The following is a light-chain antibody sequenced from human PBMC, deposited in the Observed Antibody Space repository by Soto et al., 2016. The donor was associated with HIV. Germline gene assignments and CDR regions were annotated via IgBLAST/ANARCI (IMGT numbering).Light chain of an antibody. V-gene: IGLV3-21*02. J-gene: IGLJ3*02. CDR2: DND. CDR3: QVWDASGDHPV. Sequence: SYELTQPPSVSVAPGQTAKITCGGRILEVKVAHWYQQKPGQAPGLVVYDNDDRPSGIPERFSGSNSGFTAVLTITRVEAGDEADYYCQVWDASGDHPVFGGGDQTDRR. CDR1: ILEVKV.